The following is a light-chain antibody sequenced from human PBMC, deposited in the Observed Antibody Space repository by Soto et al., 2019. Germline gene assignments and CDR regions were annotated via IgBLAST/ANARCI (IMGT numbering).Light chain of an antibody. CDR2: EVS. CDR1: QSLLHITGETF. Sequence: DVVMTQTPLSLSVAPGQPASISCKSSQSLLHITGETFLFWYLQKPGQSPQLLLYEVSTRVSGVPDRFSGSGSGTDFTLTISSLEPEDFAVYYCQQRSNWLTFGQGTRLEIK. J-gene: IGKJ5*01. V-gene: IGKV2-29*01. CDR3: QQRSNWLT.